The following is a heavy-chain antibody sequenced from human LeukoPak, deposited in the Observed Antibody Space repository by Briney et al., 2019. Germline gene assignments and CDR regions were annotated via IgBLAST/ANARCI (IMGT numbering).Heavy chain of an antibody. V-gene: IGHV3-66*01. Sequence: PGGCLRLSCAASGFTISANFMSWVRQAPGKGLEWVSIMYSVGSTFYADSVKGRFTISRDPSKNSLDLQMDSLRVDDTAVYYCARDLSGYSYGFGGDLWGQGTLVTVSS. J-gene: IGHJ4*02. CDR3: ARDLSGYSYGFGGDL. CDR2: MYSVGST. D-gene: IGHD5-18*01. CDR1: GFTISANF.